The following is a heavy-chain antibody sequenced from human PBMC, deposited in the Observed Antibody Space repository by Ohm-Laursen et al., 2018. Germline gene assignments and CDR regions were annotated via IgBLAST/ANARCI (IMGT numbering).Heavy chain of an antibody. D-gene: IGHD1-1*01. CDR2: IYYSGST. Sequence: SDTLSLTCPVSGGSISSYYWSWIRQPPGKGLEWIGYIYYSGSTNYNPSLQSRVTISVDTSKNQFSLNLSSVTAADTAMYYCARKTDWNHYYFDYWGQGTLVTVSS. CDR1: GGSISSYY. J-gene: IGHJ4*02. CDR3: ARKTDWNHYYFDY. V-gene: IGHV4-59*08.